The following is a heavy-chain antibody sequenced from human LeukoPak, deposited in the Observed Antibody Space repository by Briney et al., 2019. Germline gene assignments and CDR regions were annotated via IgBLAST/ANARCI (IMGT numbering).Heavy chain of an antibody. CDR3: ARVSDSSGYHPGIFDY. J-gene: IGHJ4*02. V-gene: IGHV4-4*07. CDR1: GGSISSYY. D-gene: IGHD3-22*01. CDR2: IYTSGST. Sequence: SETLSLTCTVSGGSISSYYWSWIRQPAGKGLEWIGRIYTSGSTNYNPSLKSRVTMSVDTSKNQFSLKLSSVTAADTAVYYCARVSDSSGYHPGIFDYWGQGTLVTVSS.